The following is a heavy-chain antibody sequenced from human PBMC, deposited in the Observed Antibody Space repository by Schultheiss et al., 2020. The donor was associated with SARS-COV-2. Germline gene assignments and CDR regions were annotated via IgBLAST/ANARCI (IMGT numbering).Heavy chain of an antibody. J-gene: IGHJ4*02. Sequence: ASVKVSCKASGYTFTSYGISWVRQAPGQGLEWMGWIRAYNGNTNYAQKLQGRVTMTTDTSTSTAYMELRSLRSDDTAVYYCARDLGCSGGSCDSLPENFDYWCQGTLVTVSS. D-gene: IGHD2-15*01. CDR3: ARDLGCSGGSCDSLPENFDY. CDR2: IRAYNGNT. CDR1: GYTFTSYG. V-gene: IGHV1-18*01.